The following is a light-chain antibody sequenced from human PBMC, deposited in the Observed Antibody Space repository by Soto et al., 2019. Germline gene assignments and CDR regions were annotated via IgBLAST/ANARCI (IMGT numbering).Light chain of an antibody. CDR3: LQNYNSRWT. CDR2: AAS. J-gene: IGKJ1*01. Sequence: AIQMTQSPSSLSASVGDRVTITCRASQGIRNDLGWYQQKPGKAPKLLIYAASSLQSGVPSRFSGMGSATVFTLTTRALHPEFFATYYCLQNYNSRWTFAQGTRVNIK. CDR1: QGIRND. V-gene: IGKV1-6*01.